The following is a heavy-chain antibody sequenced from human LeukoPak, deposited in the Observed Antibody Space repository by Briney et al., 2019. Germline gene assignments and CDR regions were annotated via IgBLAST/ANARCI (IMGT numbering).Heavy chain of an antibody. CDR2: IYHSGST. CDR1: GYSISSGYY. V-gene: IGHV4-38-2*02. D-gene: IGHD3-16*01. Sequence: SETLSLTCTVSGYSISSGYYWGWIRQPPGKGLEWIGSIYHSGSTYYNPSLKSRVTISVDTSKNQFSLKLSSVTAADTAVYYCARGGSPPDYWGQGTLVTVSS. CDR3: ARGGSPPDY. J-gene: IGHJ4*02.